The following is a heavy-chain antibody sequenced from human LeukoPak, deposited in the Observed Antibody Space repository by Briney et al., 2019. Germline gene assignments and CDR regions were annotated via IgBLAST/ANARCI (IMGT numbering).Heavy chain of an antibody. CDR1: VDSVSSNS. CDR2: TYYRSKWYN. J-gene: IGHJ5*02. D-gene: IGHD6-6*01. Sequence: SQTLSLTRAISVDSVSSNSWNWIRQSPSRGLEWLGRTYYRSKWYNDYAVSVKSRITINPDTSKNQFSLQLNSVTPEDTAVYYCARSKAARLAGWFDPWGQGTLVTVSS. V-gene: IGHV6-1*01. CDR3: ARSKAARLAGWFDP.